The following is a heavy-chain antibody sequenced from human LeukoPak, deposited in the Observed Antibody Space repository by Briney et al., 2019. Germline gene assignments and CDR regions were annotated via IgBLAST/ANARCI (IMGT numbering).Heavy chain of an antibody. CDR3: AREYRRDGYNSHYYYYGMDV. J-gene: IGHJ6*02. CDR2: INPSGGST. V-gene: IGHV1-46*01. Sequence: ASVKVSCKASGYTFTSYYMHWVRQAPGQGLEWMGIINPSGGSTSYAQKFQGRVTMTRDTSTSTVYMELSSLRSEDTAVYYCAREYRRDGYNSHYYYYGMDVWGQGTMVTVSS. D-gene: IGHD5-24*01. CDR1: GYTFTSYY.